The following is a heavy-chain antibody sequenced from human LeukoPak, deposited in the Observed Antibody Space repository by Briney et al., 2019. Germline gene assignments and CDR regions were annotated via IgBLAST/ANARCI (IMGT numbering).Heavy chain of an antibody. Sequence: GGSLRLSCAASGFNLRSYAIHWVRQAPGKGLEHVSAISGDGGTTSYAQSLKGRCTISRDNSKKMAYLQLGGLKTEDMAVYYCARGDTSLGGAFDIWGQGTMVTVPP. CDR3: ARGDTSLGGAFDI. V-gene: IGHV3-64*01. D-gene: IGHD3-16*01. CDR1: GFNLRSYA. CDR2: ISGDGGTT. J-gene: IGHJ3*02.